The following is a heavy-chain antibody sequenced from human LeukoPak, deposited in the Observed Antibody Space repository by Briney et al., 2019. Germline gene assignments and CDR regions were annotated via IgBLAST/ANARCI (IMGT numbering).Heavy chain of an antibody. J-gene: IGHJ4*02. Sequence: ASVKVSCKASGHTFTGYYMHWVRQAPGQGLEWMGWINPNSGGTNYAQKFQGWVTMTRDTSISTAYMELSRLRSDDTAVYYCARGYCSGGSCYSALGYWGQGTLVTVSS. V-gene: IGHV1-2*04. CDR2: INPNSGGT. D-gene: IGHD2-15*01. CDR3: ARGYCSGGSCYSALGY. CDR1: GHTFTGYY.